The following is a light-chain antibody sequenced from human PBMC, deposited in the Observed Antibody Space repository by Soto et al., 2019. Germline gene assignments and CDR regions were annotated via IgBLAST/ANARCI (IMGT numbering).Light chain of an antibody. Sequence: QSALTQPASVSGSPGQSITISCTGTSSDVGSYNLVSWYQQLPGKAPKVIICEGNKRPSGVSYRFSGSKSGNTASLTISGLQNEDEADYYCCSYAGTVAYVFGTGTKLTVL. CDR3: CSYAGTVAYV. CDR2: EGN. CDR1: SSDVGSYNL. V-gene: IGLV2-23*01. J-gene: IGLJ1*01.